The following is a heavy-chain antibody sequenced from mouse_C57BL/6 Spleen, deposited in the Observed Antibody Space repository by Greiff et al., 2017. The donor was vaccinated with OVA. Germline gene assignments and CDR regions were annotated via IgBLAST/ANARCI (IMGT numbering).Heavy chain of an antibody. V-gene: IGHV5-4*01. D-gene: IGHD1-1*01. J-gene: IGHJ2*01. Sequence: EVQVVESGGGLVKPGGSLKLSCAASGFTFSSYAMSWVRQTPEKRLEWVATISDGGSYTYYPDNVKGRFTISRDNAKNNLYLQMSHLKSEDTAMYYCARAGGTTVVAYYFDYWGQGTTLTVSS. CDR3: ARAGGTTVVAYYFDY. CDR1: GFTFSSYA. CDR2: ISDGGSYT.